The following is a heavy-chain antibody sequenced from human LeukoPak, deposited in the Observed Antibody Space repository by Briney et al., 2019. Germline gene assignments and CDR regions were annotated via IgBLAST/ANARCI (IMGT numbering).Heavy chain of an antibody. Sequence: EASVKVSCKASGGTFSSYAISWVRQAPGQGLEWMGGIIPIFGTANYAQKLQGRVTITADKSTSTAYMELSSLRSEDTAVYYCARDGATGAFDIWGQGTMVTVSS. CDR3: ARDGATGAFDI. CDR2: IIPIFGTA. CDR1: GGTFSSYA. V-gene: IGHV1-69*06. D-gene: IGHD4-17*01. J-gene: IGHJ3*02.